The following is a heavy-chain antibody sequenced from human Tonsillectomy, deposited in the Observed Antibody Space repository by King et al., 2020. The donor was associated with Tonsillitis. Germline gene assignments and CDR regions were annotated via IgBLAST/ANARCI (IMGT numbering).Heavy chain of an antibody. CDR2: IYPGDSDT. Sequence: EQLVQSGAEVEKPGESLKISCKGSGYSFTSYWIGWVRQMPGKGLEWMGIIYPGDSDTRYSPSFQGQVTISADKSISTAYLQWSSLKASDTAMYYCARPRHCGGDCYSHYYFDYWGQGTLVTVSS. CDR1: GYSFTSYW. V-gene: IGHV5-51*01. J-gene: IGHJ4*02. CDR3: ARPRHCGGDCYSHYYFDY. D-gene: IGHD2-21*02.